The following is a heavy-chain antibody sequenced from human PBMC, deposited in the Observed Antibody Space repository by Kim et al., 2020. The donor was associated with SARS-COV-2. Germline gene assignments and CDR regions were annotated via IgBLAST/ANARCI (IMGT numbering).Heavy chain of an antibody. V-gene: IGHV3-30*01. J-gene: IGHJ4*02. CDR2: NK. D-gene: IGHD2-15*01. Sequence: NKYYADSVKGRFTISRDKSKNTLYLQMNSLRAEDTAVYYCARSDGYSYFDYWGQGTLVTVSS. CDR3: ARSDGYSYFDY.